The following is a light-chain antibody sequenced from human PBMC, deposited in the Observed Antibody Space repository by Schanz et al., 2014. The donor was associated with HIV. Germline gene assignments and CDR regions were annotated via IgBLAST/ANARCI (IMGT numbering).Light chain of an antibody. V-gene: IGKV3-20*01. CDR3: HHYGDSRGT. Sequence: EIMMTQSPGTLSVSPGERAVLSCRASQSVSTKLAWYQQKPGQAPRLVIYATSTRAAGIPDRFSGTGSGTDFTLTISRLEPEDFAVYYCHHYGDSRGTFGGGTEVDI. CDR2: ATS. J-gene: IGKJ4*02. CDR1: QSVSTK.